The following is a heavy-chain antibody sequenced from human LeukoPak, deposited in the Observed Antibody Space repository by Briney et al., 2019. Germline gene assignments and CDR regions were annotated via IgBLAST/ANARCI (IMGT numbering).Heavy chain of an antibody. J-gene: IGHJ3*02. Sequence: PGGSLRLSCAASGFTFSSYAMSWVRQAPGKGLEWVSAISGSGGSTYYADSVKGRFTISRDNSKNTLYLQMNSLRAEDTAVYYCAKDSRDRYYDSSGYPDAFDIWGQGTMVTVSS. CDR3: AKDSRDRYYDSSGYPDAFDI. V-gene: IGHV3-23*01. CDR1: GFTFSSYA. D-gene: IGHD3-22*01. CDR2: ISGSGGST.